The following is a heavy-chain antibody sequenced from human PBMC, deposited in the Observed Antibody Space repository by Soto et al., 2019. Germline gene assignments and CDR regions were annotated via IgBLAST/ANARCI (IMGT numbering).Heavy chain of an antibody. CDR3: AREPEGGMDV. J-gene: IGHJ6*02. CDR2: IIPLFGTT. V-gene: IGHV1-69*12. CDR1: GATFNNYV. Sequence: QVQLVQSGAEVKKPGPWWKFSCKAPGATFNNYVISWVRQAPGQGLEWMGGIIPLFGTTNYAQKFQGRVTITADESTSTVYMELSSLRSEDTAVFYCAREPEGGMDVWGQGTTVTVSS.